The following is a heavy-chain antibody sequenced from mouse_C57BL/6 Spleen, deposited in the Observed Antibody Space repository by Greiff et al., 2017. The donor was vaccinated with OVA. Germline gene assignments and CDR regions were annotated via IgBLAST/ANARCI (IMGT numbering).Heavy chain of an antibody. Sequence: QVQLKESGPGLVAPSQSLSITCTVSGFSLTSYGVSWVRPPPGKGLEWLGVIWGDGSTTYHSALISRLSISKDNSKSQGVIKLNSLQTEDTATDYWAKPGDYDALAYWGQGTLVTVSA. D-gene: IGHD2-4*01. CDR3: AKPGDYDALAY. J-gene: IGHJ3*01. V-gene: IGHV2-3*01. CDR1: GFSLTSYG. CDR2: IWGDGST.